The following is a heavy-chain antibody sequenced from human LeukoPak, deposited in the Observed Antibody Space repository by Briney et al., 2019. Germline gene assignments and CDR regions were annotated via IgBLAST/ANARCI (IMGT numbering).Heavy chain of an antibody. V-gene: IGHV3-30*02. CDR1: GFTFSSYG. J-gene: IGHJ4*02. CDR3: AKESNGYCSSTSCLRPFDY. CDR2: IRYDGSNK. Sequence: GGSLRLSCAASGFTFSSYGMHWVRQAPGKGLEWVAFIRYDGSNKYYAGSVKGRFTISRDNSKNTLYLQMNSLRAEDTAVYYCAKESNGYCSSTSCLRPFDYWGQGTLVTVSS. D-gene: IGHD2-2*01.